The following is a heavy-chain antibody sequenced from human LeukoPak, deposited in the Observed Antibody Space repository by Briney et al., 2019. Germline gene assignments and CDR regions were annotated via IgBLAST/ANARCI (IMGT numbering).Heavy chain of an antibody. CDR2: IWYDGSNK. CDR1: GFTFSSYG. CDR3: AREGRDYGAYYYYGMDV. V-gene: IGHV3-33*01. Sequence: PGRSLRLSCAASGFTFSSYGMHWVRQAPGKGLEWVAVIWYDGSNKYYADSVKGRFTISRNNSKNTLYLQMNSLRAEDTAVYYCAREGRDYGAYYYYGMDVWGQGTTVTVSS. D-gene: IGHD4-17*01. J-gene: IGHJ6*02.